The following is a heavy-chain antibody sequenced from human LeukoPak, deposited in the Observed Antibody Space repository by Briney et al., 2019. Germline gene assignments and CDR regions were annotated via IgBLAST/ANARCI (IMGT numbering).Heavy chain of an antibody. CDR3: ARGRSITLLRGVAMSDGFDI. CDR1: TFTFSNYG. Sequence: GGSLRLSCAASTFTFSNYGMNWVRQAPGKGLEWVSFTDTSGRYVYYGDSVKGRFTISRDNAKNLLFLQMNGLRAEDTALYYCARGRSITLLRGVAMSDGFDIWGQGAMVAVSS. V-gene: IGHV3-21*06. D-gene: IGHD3-10*01. CDR2: TDTSGRYV. J-gene: IGHJ3*02.